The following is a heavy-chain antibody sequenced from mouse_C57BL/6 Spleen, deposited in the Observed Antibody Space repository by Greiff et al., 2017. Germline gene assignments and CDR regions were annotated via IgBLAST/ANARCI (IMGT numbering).Heavy chain of an antibody. CDR1: GYSFTSYY. CDR3: ARTLLYYDYDGVYFDY. CDR2: IYPGSGNT. Sequence: QVQLQQSGPELVKPGASVKISCKASGYSFTSYYIHWVKQRPGQGLEWIGWIYPGSGNTKYNEKFKGKATLTADTSSSTAYMQLSSLTSEDSAVYYCARTLLYYDYDGVYFDYWGQGTTLTVSS. V-gene: IGHV1-66*01. J-gene: IGHJ2*01. D-gene: IGHD2-4*01.